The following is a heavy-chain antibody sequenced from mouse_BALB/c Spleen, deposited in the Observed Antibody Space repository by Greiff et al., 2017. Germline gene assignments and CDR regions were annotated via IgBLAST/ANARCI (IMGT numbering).Heavy chain of an antibody. CDR2: ISSGGGST. CDR1: GFAFSSYD. CDR3: AKPLYGNFAY. J-gene: IGHJ3*01. D-gene: IGHD2-1*01. Sequence: EVKLMESGGGLVKPGGSLKLSCAASGFAFSSYDMSWVRQTPEKRLEWVAYISSGGGSTYYPDTVKGRFTISRDNAKNTLYLQMSSLKSEDTAMYYCAKPLYGNFAYWGQGTLVTVSA. V-gene: IGHV5-12-1*01.